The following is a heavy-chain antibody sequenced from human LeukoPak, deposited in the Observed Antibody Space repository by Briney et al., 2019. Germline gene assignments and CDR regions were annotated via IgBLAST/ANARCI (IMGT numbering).Heavy chain of an antibody. CDR3: ARGSGDGPTTVVTYYYYYGMDV. CDR1: GYTFTSYG. J-gene: IGHJ6*02. CDR2: ISAYNGNT. Sequence: GASVTVSCKASGYTFTSYGISWVRQAPGQGLEWMGWISAYNGNTNYAQKLQGRVTMTTDTSTSTAYMELRSLRSEDTAVYYCARGSGDGPTTVVTYYYYYGMDVWGQGTTVTVSS. D-gene: IGHD4-23*01. V-gene: IGHV1-18*01.